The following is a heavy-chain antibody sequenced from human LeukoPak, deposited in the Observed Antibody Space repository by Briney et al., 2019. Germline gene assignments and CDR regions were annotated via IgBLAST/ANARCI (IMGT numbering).Heavy chain of an antibody. CDR2: IYHGGST. Sequence: PSGTLSLTCAVSGASISSNNWWPWVRQPPGKGLEWIGEIYHGGSTNYNTSLRSRVTISVDKSKNQFSLNLTSVTAADTSVYYCATNSGWRLDYWGQGVLVTVSS. CDR3: ATNSGWRLDY. CDR1: GASISSNNW. V-gene: IGHV4-4*02. D-gene: IGHD5-12*01. J-gene: IGHJ4*02.